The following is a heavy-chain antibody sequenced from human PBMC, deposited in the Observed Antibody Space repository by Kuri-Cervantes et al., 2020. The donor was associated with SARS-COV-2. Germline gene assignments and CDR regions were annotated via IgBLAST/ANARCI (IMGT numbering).Heavy chain of an antibody. CDR3: ASGEIAASGTIYYFDY. CDR1: GFTFSSYA. CDR2: VSYDGSKK. Sequence: GESLKISCAASGFTFSSYAMHWVRQAPGKGLEWVAVVSYDGSKKCYADSVKGRFTISRDNAKNSLYLQMNSLRAEDTAVYYCASGEIAASGTIYYFDYWGQGTLVTVSS. D-gene: IGHD1-7*01. J-gene: IGHJ4*02. V-gene: IGHV3-30-3*01.